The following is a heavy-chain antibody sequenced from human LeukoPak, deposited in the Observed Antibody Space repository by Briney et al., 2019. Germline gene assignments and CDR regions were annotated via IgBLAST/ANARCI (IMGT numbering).Heavy chain of an antibody. CDR1: GFTFSSYE. V-gene: IGHV3-48*03. D-gene: IGHD3-16*01. Sequence: GGSLRLSCAASGFTFSSYEMNWVRQAPGKGLEWVSYISSTSGSTIYYADSVKGRFTISRDNAKNSLYLQMNSLRAEDTAVYYCARDFSVWDAFDIWGQGTMVTVSS. J-gene: IGHJ3*02. CDR3: ARDFSVWDAFDI. CDR2: ISSTSGSTI.